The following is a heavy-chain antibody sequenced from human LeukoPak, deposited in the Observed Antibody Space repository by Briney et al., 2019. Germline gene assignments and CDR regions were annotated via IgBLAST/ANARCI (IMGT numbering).Heavy chain of an antibody. J-gene: IGHJ6*02. V-gene: IGHV4-59*01. CDR1: GGSISSYY. CDR2: IYYSGST. D-gene: IGHD3-16*01. Sequence: SEALSLPCTVSGGSISSYYWSWIRQPPGKGLGGIGYIYYSGSTYYNPSLKSRVTISVDTSKNQFSLKLSSVTAADTAVYYCAREPRGGLYYYYGMDVWGQGTTVTVSS. CDR3: AREPRGGLYYYYGMDV.